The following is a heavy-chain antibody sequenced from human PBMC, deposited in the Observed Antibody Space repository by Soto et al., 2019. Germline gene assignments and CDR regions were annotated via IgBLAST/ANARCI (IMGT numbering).Heavy chain of an antibody. D-gene: IGHD3-3*01. V-gene: IGHV3-9*01. Sequence: EVQLVESGGGLVQPGGSLRLSCAASGFTFDDYAMHWVRQAPGKGLEWVSGISWNSGSIGYADSVKGRFTISRDNAKNSLYLQMNSLRAEDTALYYCAKDMGITIFGVVPGKGYYGMDVWGQGTTVTVSS. CDR2: ISWNSGSI. CDR3: AKDMGITIFGVVPGKGYYGMDV. CDR1: GFTFDDYA. J-gene: IGHJ6*02.